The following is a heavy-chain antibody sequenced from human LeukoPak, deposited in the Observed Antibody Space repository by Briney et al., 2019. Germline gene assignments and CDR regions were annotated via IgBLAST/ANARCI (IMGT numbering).Heavy chain of an antibody. CDR2: VYTSGTT. CDR3: ARGGYFYGSWSYFDH. CDR1: GGSISYY. V-gene: IGHV4-4*07. Sequence: SETLSLTCTASGGSISYYWSWIRQPAGKGLEWIGRVYTSGTTNYNPSLKSRVTMSVDTSKNQVSLKLSSVTAADTAVYYCARGGYFYGSWSYFDHWGQGTLVTVSS. J-gene: IGHJ5*02. D-gene: IGHD3-10*01.